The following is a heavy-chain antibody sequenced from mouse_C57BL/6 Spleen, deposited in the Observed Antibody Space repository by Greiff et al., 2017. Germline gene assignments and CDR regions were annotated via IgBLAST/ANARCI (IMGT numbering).Heavy chain of an antibody. D-gene: IGHD1-1*01. V-gene: IGHV1-69*01. CDR3: ARRGYYGSMDY. CDR2: IDPSDSYT. CDR1: GYTFTSYW. Sequence: QVQLKESGAELVMPGASVKLSCKASGYTFTSYWMHWVKQRPGQGLEWIGEIDPSDSYTNYNQKFKGKSTLTVDKSSSTAYMQLSSLTSEDSAVYYCARRGYYGSMDYWGQGTSVTVSS. J-gene: IGHJ4*01.